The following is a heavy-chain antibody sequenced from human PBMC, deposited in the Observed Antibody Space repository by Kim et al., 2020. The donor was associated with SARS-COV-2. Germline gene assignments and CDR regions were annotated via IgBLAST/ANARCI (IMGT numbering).Heavy chain of an antibody. CDR2: INPSGGST. CDR3: ARACGGDCYSPNFDY. V-gene: IGHV1-46*01. D-gene: IGHD2-21*02. Sequence: ASVKVSCKASGYTFTSYYMHWVRQAPGQGLEWMGIINPSGGSTSYAQKFQGRVTMTRDTSTSTVYMELSSLRSEDTAVYYCARACGGDCYSPNFDYWGQGTLVTVPS. CDR1: GYTFTSYY. J-gene: IGHJ4*02.